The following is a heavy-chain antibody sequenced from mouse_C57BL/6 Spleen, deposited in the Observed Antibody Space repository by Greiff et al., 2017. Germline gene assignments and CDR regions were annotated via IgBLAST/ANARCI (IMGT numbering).Heavy chain of an antibody. CDR2: IYPGSGNT. V-gene: IGHV1-66*01. J-gene: IGHJ1*03. CDR1: GYSFTSYY. CDR3: ARQFLYDYDRYFDV. Sequence: QVQLQQSGPELVKPGASVKISCKASGYSFTSYYIHWVKQRPGQGLEWIGWIYPGSGNTKYNEKFKGKATLTADTSSSTAYMQLSSLTSEDSAVYYCARQFLYDYDRYFDVWGTGTTVTVSS. D-gene: IGHD2-4*01.